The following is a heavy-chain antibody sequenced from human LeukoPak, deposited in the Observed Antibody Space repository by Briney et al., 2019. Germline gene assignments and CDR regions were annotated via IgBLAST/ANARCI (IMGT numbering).Heavy chain of an antibody. CDR2: ISGSGGST. CDR1: GFTFSSYA. J-gene: IGHJ4*02. CDR3: AKEHYYDSSGLVYYFDY. V-gene: IGHV3-23*01. D-gene: IGHD3-22*01. Sequence: GGSLRLSCAASGFTFSSYAMSWVRQAPGKGLEWVSAISGSGGSTYYADSVKGRYTISRDNSKNTLYLQMNSLRAEDTAVYYCAKEHYYDSSGLVYYFDYWGQGTLVTVPS.